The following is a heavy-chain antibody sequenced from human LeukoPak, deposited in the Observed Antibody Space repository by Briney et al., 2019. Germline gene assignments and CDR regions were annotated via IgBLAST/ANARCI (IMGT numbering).Heavy chain of an antibody. CDR2: IFYSGST. CDR3: ARHLLCYYDSNLSDY. Sequence: SETLSLTCTVSGGSLSSSNYYWGWIRQPPGKGLEWIGTIFYSGSTYYNPSLKSRVTISVDTPISLDTSKNQFFLKLSSVTAADTAVYYCARHLLCYYDSNLSDYWCQGTLVTVSS. D-gene: IGHD3-22*01. CDR1: GGSLSSSNYY. J-gene: IGHJ4*02. V-gene: IGHV4-39*01.